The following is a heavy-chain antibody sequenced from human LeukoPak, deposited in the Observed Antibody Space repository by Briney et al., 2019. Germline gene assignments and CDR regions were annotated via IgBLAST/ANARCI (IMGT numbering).Heavy chain of an antibody. CDR2: INHSGST. V-gene: IGHV4-34*01. J-gene: IGHJ4*02. CDR1: GGSFSGYY. Sequence: SETLSLTCAVYGGSFSGYYWSWIRQPPGKGLEWIGEINHSGSTNHNPSLKSRVTISVDTSKNQFSLKLSSVTAADTAVYYCARGVAAAGGGEFDYWGQGTLVTVSS. D-gene: IGHD6-13*01. CDR3: ARGVAAAGGGEFDY.